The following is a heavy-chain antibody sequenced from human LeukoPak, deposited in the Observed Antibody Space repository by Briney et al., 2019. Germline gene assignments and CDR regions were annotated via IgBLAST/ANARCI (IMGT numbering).Heavy chain of an antibody. CDR2: IYSGGST. V-gene: IGHV3-66*01. Sequence: TGGSLRPSCAASGFTVSSNYMSWVRQAPGKGLEWVSVIYSGGSTYYADSVKGRFTISRDNSKNTLYLQMNSLRAEDTAVYYCARASTGYYYSMDVWGQGTTVTVSS. D-gene: IGHD3-9*01. CDR1: GFTVSSNY. CDR3: ARASTGYYYSMDV. J-gene: IGHJ6*02.